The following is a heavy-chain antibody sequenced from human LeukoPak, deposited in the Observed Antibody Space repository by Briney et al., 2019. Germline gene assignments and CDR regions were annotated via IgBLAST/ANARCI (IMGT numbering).Heavy chain of an antibody. V-gene: IGHV4-39*07. CDR2: INHSGST. D-gene: IGHD4-17*01. J-gene: IGHJ6*03. CDR3: ARVVYDYGDLMSSSYYYYYYMDV. CDR1: GGSISSSSYY. Sequence: SETLSLTCTVSGGSISSSSYYWGWIRQPPGTGLEWIGEINHSGSTNYNPSLKSRVTISVDTSKNQFSLKLSSVTAADTAVYYCARVVYDYGDLMSSSYYYYYYMDVWGKGTTVTVSS.